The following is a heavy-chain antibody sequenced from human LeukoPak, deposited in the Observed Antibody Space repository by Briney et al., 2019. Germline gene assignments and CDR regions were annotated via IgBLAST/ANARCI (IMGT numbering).Heavy chain of an antibody. CDR2: IYTSGST. V-gene: IGHV4-61*02. Sequence: PSQTLSLTCTVSGGSISSGSYYWSWIRQPAGKGLGWIGRIYTSGSTNYNPSLKSRVTISVDTSKNQFSLKLSSVTAADTAVYYCARGAVAGTLGYWGQGTLVTVSS. J-gene: IGHJ4*02. CDR1: GGSISSGSYY. D-gene: IGHD6-19*01. CDR3: ARGAVAGTLGY.